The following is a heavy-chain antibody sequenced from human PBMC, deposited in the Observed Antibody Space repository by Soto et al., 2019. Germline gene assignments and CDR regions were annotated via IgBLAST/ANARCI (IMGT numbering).Heavy chain of an antibody. J-gene: IGHJ4*02. V-gene: IGHV4-61*01. Sequence: NPSETLSLTCTVSGGSVNSDSYYWTWIRQPPGKGLEWIGYIYYSGRTNYNPSLKSRVTISVDTSRNQFSLRLSSVTAADTAVFYCAREYSNSPEAFDFWGQGALVTVSS. D-gene: IGHD6-6*01. CDR3: AREYSNSPEAFDF. CDR2: IYYSGRT. CDR1: GGSVNSDSYY.